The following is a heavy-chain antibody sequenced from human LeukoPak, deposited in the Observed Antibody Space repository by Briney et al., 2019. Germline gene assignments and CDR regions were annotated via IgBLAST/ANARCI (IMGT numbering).Heavy chain of an antibody. D-gene: IGHD2-15*01. V-gene: IGHV3-53*01. CDR2: IYSGGST. J-gene: IGHJ4*02. Sequence: GGSLRLSCAASGFTVSSNYMSWVRQAPGKGLEWVSVIYSGGSTYYADSVKGRFTISRDNSKNTLYLQMNSLRAEDTAVYYCAKARGGSLVGGKGLDYWGQGTLVTVSS. CDR1: GFTVSSNY. CDR3: AKARGGSLVGGKGLDY.